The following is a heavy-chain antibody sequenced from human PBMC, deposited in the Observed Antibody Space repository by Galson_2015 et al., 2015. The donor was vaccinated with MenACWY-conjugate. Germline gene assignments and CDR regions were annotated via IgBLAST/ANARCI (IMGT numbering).Heavy chain of an antibody. CDR2: IHGSGGST. D-gene: IGHD1-26*01. Sequence: SLRLSCAASGFTFVRYALSWVRQAPGKGLEWVAGIHGSGGSTNYADAVKGRFPISRDNSKNTLYLQLSSLRAEDTALYYCAKDPRGSYPGACHIWGQGTTVTVSA. CDR3: AKDPRGSYPGACHI. J-gene: IGHJ3*02. V-gene: IGHV3-23*01. CDR1: GFTFVRYA.